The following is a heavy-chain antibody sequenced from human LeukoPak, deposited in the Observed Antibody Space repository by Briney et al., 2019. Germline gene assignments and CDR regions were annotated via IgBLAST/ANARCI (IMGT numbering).Heavy chain of an antibody. Sequence: PSETLSLTCTVSGGSISSSSYYWGWIRQPPGKGLEWIGSIYYSGSTYYNPSLKSRVTISVDTSKNQFSLKLSSVTAADTAVYYCARGRYYYGSGIYYYYHYMDVWGKGTTVTVSS. J-gene: IGHJ6*03. CDR2: IYYSGST. CDR1: GGSISSSSYY. D-gene: IGHD3-10*01. CDR3: ARGRYYYGSGIYYYYHYMDV. V-gene: IGHV4-39*01.